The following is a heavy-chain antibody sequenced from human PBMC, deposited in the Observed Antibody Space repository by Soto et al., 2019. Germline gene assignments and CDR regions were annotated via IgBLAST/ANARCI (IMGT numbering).Heavy chain of an antibody. CDR1: GVSISSGNW. Sequence: SEPLSLTCAVSGVSISSGNWWTWVRQTPQRGLEYIGEIFHDGTANYYPSFERRVAISVDTSKNQFSLKLTSVTAADTAIYFCARLGDDTRINYMYFDGWGQGALVTVAS. D-gene: IGHD3-10*01. J-gene: IGHJ4*02. CDR2: IFHDGTA. CDR3: ARLGDDTRINYMYFDG. V-gene: IGHV4-4*02.